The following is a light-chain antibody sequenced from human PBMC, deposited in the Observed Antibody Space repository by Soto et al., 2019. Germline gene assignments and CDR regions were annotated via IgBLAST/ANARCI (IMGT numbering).Light chain of an antibody. J-gene: IGKJ4*01. V-gene: IGKV3-11*01. CDR3: QQRSNWPRIT. CDR2: DAS. CDR1: QSVSRY. Sequence: EIVLTQSPATLSLSPGERATLSCRASQSVSRYLAWYQQKPGHAPRLLIYDASNRATGIPARFSGSGSGTDFTLTISSLEPEDFAVYYCQQRSNWPRITFGGGTKVEIK.